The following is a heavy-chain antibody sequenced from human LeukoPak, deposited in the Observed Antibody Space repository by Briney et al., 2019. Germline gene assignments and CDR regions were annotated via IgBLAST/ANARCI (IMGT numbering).Heavy chain of an antibody. Sequence: GSSVKVSCKASGGTFSSYAISWVRQAPGQGLEWMGWISAYNGNTNYAQKLQGRVTMTIDTSTSTAYMELRSLRSDDTAVYYCARVKMATSDYWGQGTLVTVSS. CDR3: ARVKMATSDY. CDR1: GGTFSSYA. V-gene: IGHV1-18*01. CDR2: ISAYNGNT. D-gene: IGHD5-24*01. J-gene: IGHJ4*02.